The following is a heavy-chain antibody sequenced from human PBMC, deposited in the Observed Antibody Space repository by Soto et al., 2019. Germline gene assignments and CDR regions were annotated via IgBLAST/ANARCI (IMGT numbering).Heavy chain of an antibody. D-gene: IGHD6-13*01. V-gene: IGHV4-30-4*01. CDR3: ARAFKRYSSPPGPREY. Sequence: QVQLRESGPGLVKPSQTLSLTCTVSGDSISSGDYYWSWIRQPPGKGLEWIGCIYYSGNTYYNPSLNRTFSISVDTSKNQFSLQLSSVTVAATAVYYCARAFKRYSSPPGPREYWGLGTLVTVSS. J-gene: IGHJ4*02. CDR2: IYYSGNT. CDR1: GDSISSGDYY.